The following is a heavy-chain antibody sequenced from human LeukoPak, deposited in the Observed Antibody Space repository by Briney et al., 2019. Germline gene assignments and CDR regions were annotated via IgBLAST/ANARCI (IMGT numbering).Heavy chain of an antibody. CDR1: GYTFTSYG. V-gene: IGHV1-18*01. CDR3: ARDRKIEWWVEAFEI. J-gene: IGHJ3*02. Sequence: GPSVEVSCKASGYTFTSYGISWVRQAPGQGLEWMGWISAYNGNTNYAQKLQGRVTMTTDTSTSTAYMVLRSLRSDDTAVYYCARDRKIEWWVEAFEIWGQGTMVTVSS. D-gene: IGHD2-15*01. CDR2: ISAYNGNT.